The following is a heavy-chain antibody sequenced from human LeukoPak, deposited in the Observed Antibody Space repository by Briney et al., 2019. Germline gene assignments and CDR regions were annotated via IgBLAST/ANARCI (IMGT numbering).Heavy chain of an antibody. D-gene: IGHD6-13*01. V-gene: IGHV4-34*01. J-gene: IGHJ4*02. CDR1: GGSFSGYY. CDR3: ARVAAAGFFDY. Sequence: SEALSLTCAVYGGSFSGYYWSWIRQPPGKGLEWIGEINHSGSTNYNPSLKSRVTISVDTSKDQFSLKLSSVTAADTAVYYCARVAAAGFFDYWGQGTLVTVSS. CDR2: INHSGST.